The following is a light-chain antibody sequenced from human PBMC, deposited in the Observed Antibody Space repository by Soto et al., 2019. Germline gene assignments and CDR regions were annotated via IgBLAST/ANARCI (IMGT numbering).Light chain of an antibody. V-gene: IGKV3-11*01. CDR3: QHSSN. CDR2: DAS. CDR1: QSVSSY. J-gene: IGKJ5*01. Sequence: EILLTQSPATLSWSPGERATLSCRASQSVSSYLAWYQQTPGEAPRLLIYDASNRATGIPARFSGSGSGTDFTLTIRSLEPEDFAVYYCQHSSNFGHGTRLEIK.